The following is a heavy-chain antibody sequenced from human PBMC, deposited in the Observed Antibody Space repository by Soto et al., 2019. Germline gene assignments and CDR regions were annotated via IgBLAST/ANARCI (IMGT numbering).Heavy chain of an antibody. CDR1: GGSISSSNW. V-gene: IGHV4-4*02. Sequence: PSETLSLTCAVSGGSISSSNWWSWVRQPPGKGLEWIGEIYHSVSTNYNPSLKSRLTISIDKSKNQFSLKLTSVTAADTAVYYCAADYGSGSYYVRGYFDYWGQRNLVTVSS. D-gene: IGHD3-10*01. CDR3: AADYGSGSYYVRGYFDY. J-gene: IGHJ4*02. CDR2: IYHSVST.